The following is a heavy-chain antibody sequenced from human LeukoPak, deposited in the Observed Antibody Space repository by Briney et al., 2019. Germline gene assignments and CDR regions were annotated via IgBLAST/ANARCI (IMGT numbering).Heavy chain of an antibody. J-gene: IGHJ4*02. CDR1: GGSISSSYYY. CDR2: IYHSGST. D-gene: IGHD4-23*01. CDR3: ARGGRATVVPFDY. Sequence: SETLSLTCTVSGGSISSSYYYWGWIRQPPGKGLEWIGSIYHSGSTFYNPSLKSRVTISVDTSKNQFSLKLSSVTAADTAVYYCARGGRATVVPFDYWGQGTLVTVSS. V-gene: IGHV4-39*07.